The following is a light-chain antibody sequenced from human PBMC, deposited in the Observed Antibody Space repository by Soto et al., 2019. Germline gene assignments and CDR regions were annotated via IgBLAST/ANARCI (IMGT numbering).Light chain of an antibody. J-gene: IGLJ1*01. Sequence: QSALTQPASVSGSPGQSITISCTGTHSDVGSYNLVSWYPQHPGKAPKVIIYEVSERPSGVSDRFSGSKSGNTASLMISGLQAEDEADYYCCSYAGSTTQTYVFGSGTKVTVL. CDR3: CSYAGSTTQTYV. CDR1: HSDVGSYNL. V-gene: IGLV2-23*02. CDR2: EVS.